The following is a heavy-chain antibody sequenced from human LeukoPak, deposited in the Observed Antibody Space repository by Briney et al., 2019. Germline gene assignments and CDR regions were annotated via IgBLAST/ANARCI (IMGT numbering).Heavy chain of an antibody. J-gene: IGHJ4*02. Sequence: PGGSLRLSCAASGFTFSSYSMNWVRQAPGKGLEWVSYISSSSSTIYYADSVKGRFTISRDNAKNSLYLQMNSLRAEDTAVYYCARDMTQSDWLQEYYFDYWGQGTLVTVSS. V-gene: IGHV3-48*04. D-gene: IGHD3-9*01. CDR3: ARDMTQSDWLQEYYFDY. CDR1: GFTFSSYS. CDR2: ISSSSSTI.